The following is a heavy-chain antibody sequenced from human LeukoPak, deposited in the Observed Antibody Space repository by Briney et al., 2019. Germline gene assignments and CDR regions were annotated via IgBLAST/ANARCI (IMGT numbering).Heavy chain of an antibody. CDR1: GFTFSSYW. V-gene: IGHV3-7*01. D-gene: IGHD5-12*01. Sequence: PGGSLRLSCAASGFTFSSYWMSWVRRAPGKGLEWVANIKQDGSEKYYVDSVKGRFTISRDNAKNSLYLQMNSLRAEDTAVYYCARDHPSVVATITRGFFSRRSGWYGEFDYWGQGTLVTVSS. CDR2: IKQDGSEK. CDR3: ARDHPSVVATITRGFFSRRSGWYGEFDY. J-gene: IGHJ4*02.